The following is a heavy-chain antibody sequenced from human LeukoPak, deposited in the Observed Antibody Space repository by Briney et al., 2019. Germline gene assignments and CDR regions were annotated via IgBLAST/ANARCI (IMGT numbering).Heavy chain of an antibody. CDR2: IKSKTDGETT. CDR1: GFTFNNAW. D-gene: IGHD1-26*01. CDR3: ATEAPTVGAFDI. V-gene: IGHV3-15*01. Sequence: SGGSLRLSCAASGFTFNNAWMSWVRQAPGKGLEWVGRIKSKTDGETTDYAAPVKGRFTISRDDSKNTLYLQMNTLKSEDTAVYYCATEAPTVGAFDIWGQGTMVTVSS. J-gene: IGHJ3*02.